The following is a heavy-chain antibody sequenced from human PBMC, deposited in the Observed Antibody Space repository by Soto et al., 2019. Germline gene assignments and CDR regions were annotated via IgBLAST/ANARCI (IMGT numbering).Heavy chain of an antibody. V-gene: IGHV3-7*01. Sequence: GGSLRLSCAASGFTFSSYWMSWVRQAPGKGLEWVANIKQDGSEKYYVDPVKGRFTISRDNAKNSLYLQMNSLRAEDTAVYYCARGLREVYYYYYYYMDVWGKGTTVTVSS. CDR1: GFTFSSYW. D-gene: IGHD5-12*01. CDR3: ARGLREVYYYYYYYMDV. CDR2: IKQDGSEK. J-gene: IGHJ6*03.